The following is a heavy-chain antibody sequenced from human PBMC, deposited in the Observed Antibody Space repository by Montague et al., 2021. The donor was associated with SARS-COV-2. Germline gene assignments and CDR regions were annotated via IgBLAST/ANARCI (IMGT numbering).Heavy chain of an antibody. CDR3: ARVPSVFIDY. Sequence: SETLSLTCTVSGGSISSSSYYWGWIRQPPGKGLEWIGSIYYSGSTNYNPSLKSRVTISLDTSKTQFSLRLSPVTAADTAVYYCARVPSVFIDYWGQGTPVTVSS. CDR1: GGSISSSSYY. J-gene: IGHJ4*02. D-gene: IGHD2-21*01. CDR2: IYYSGST. V-gene: IGHV4-39*07.